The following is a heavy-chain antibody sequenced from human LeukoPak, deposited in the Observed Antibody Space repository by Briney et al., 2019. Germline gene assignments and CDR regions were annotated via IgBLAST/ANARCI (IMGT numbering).Heavy chain of an antibody. CDR1: GGTFSSYA. Sequence: SVKVSCKASGGTFSSYAISWVRQAPGQGLEWMGRIIPILGIANYAQKFQGRVTITADKSMSTAYMELSSLRSEDTAVYYCARDYYDSSGYFGSYWGQGTLVTVSS. J-gene: IGHJ4*02. CDR3: ARDYYDSSGYFGSY. D-gene: IGHD3-22*01. CDR2: IIPILGIA. V-gene: IGHV1-69*04.